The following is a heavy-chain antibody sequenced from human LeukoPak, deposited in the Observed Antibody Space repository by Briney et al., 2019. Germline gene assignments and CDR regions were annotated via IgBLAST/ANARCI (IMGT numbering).Heavy chain of an antibody. Sequence: GGSLRLSCAASGFTFSSYAMSWDRQAPGEGLEWVSAISGSGDSTYYADSVKGRFTISRDNSKNTLYLQMNSLRAEDTAVYYCAKGYYYDSSGYYPIDYWGQGTLVTVSS. J-gene: IGHJ4*02. CDR3: AKGYYYDSSGYYPIDY. D-gene: IGHD3-22*01. CDR2: ISGSGDST. CDR1: GFTFSSYA. V-gene: IGHV3-23*01.